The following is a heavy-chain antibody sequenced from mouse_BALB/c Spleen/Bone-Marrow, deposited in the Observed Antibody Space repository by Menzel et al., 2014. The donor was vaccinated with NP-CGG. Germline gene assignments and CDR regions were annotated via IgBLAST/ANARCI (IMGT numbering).Heavy chain of an antibody. CDR3: AREGYGNYAY. D-gene: IGHD2-10*02. Sequence: QVQLKQSGAELARPGASVNMSCKASGYTFTSYTMHWVKQRPGQGLEWIGYINPSSGYTNYNQKFKDKATLTADKSSSTAYMQLSSLTSEDSAVYYCAREGYGNYAYWGQGTLVTVSA. V-gene: IGHV1-4*01. J-gene: IGHJ3*01. CDR1: GYTFTSYT. CDR2: INPSSGYT.